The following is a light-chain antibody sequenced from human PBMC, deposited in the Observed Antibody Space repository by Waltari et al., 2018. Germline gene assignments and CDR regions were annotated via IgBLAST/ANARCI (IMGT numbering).Light chain of an antibody. CDR3: QHYVRFFPLT. CDR1: QSVDNNY. CDR2: GAS. J-gene: IGKJ4*01. Sequence: EIVLTQSPGTLSLSPGERATLSCRASQSVDNNYLAWYQQKPGQAPRLLIYGASNRAIGIPDRVSGSGSGTDFTLTIIRLEPEDFAVYYCQHYVRFFPLTFGGGTKVEIK. V-gene: IGKV3-20*01.